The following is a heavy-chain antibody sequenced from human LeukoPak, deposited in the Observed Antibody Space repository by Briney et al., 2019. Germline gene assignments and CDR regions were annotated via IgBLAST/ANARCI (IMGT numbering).Heavy chain of an antibody. CDR2: MSPNSGYT. CDR1: GYTLTSYD. Sequence: ASVKVSCKASGYTLTSYDINWVRQATGQGLECMGWMSPNSGYTGYAQKFQGRVTMTRNTSINTAYMELSNLRSEDTAVYYCATISSGWHSDEYWGQGTLVTVSS. D-gene: IGHD6-19*01. V-gene: IGHV1-8*01. CDR3: ATISSGWHSDEY. J-gene: IGHJ4*02.